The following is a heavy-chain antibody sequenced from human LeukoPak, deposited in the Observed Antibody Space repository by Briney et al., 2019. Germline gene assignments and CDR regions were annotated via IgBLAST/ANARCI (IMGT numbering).Heavy chain of an antibody. J-gene: IGHJ6*02. V-gene: IGHV3-30*18. CDR3: AKEGPYYYYGMDV. CDR2: ISYDGSNK. Sequence: GRSLRLSCAASGFTFSSYGMHWVRQAPGKGLEWVAVISYDGSNKYYADSVKGRFTISRDSSKNTLYLQMNSLRVEDTAVYYCAKEGPYYYYGMDVWGQGTTVTVSS. CDR1: GFTFSSYG.